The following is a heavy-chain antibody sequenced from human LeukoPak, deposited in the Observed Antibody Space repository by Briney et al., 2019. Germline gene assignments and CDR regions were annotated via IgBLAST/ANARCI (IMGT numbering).Heavy chain of an antibody. CDR1: GLTFSSHW. J-gene: IGHJ6*02. CDR2: ITNDGSGT. CDR3: ARSKAAADPYYHYYGMDV. V-gene: IGHV3-74*01. D-gene: IGHD6-13*01. Sequence: GGSLRLSCAASGLTFSSHWMHWVRQAPGKGLVWVSRITNDGSGTTYADSVKGRFTISRDNAKNMLYLQVNSLRAEDMAVYYCARSKAAADPYYHYYGMDVWGQGTTVTVSS.